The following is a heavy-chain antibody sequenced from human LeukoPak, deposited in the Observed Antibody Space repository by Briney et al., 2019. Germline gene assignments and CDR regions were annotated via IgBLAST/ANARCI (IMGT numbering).Heavy chain of an antibody. D-gene: IGHD4-17*01. J-gene: IGHJ2*01. Sequence: PSETLSLTCTVSGGSISSGGYYWSWIRQHPGKGLEWIGYIYYSGSTYYNPSLKSRVTISVDTSKNQFSLKLSSVTAADTAVYYCARLRGDYGWYFDLWGRGTLVTVSS. CDR3: ARLRGDYGWYFDL. CDR2: IYYSGST. CDR1: GGSISSGGYY. V-gene: IGHV4-31*03.